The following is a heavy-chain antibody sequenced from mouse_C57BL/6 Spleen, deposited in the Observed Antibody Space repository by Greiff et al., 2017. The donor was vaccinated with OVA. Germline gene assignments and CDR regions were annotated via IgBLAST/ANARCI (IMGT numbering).Heavy chain of an antibody. Sequence: QVQLQQPGAELVMPGASVKLSCKASGYTFTSYWMHWVKQRPGQGLEWIGEIDPSDSNTNYNQKFKGKSTLTVDKSSSTAYMQLSSLTSEDSAVYYCARQSDYGFAYWGQGTLVTVSA. CDR1: GYTFTSYW. V-gene: IGHV1-69*01. D-gene: IGHD2-4*01. CDR2: IDPSDSNT. J-gene: IGHJ3*01. CDR3: ARQSDYGFAY.